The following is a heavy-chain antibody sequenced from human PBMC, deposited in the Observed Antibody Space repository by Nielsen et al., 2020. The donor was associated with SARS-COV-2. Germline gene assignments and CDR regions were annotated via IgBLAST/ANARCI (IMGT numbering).Heavy chain of an antibody. CDR3: ARGGPAAMGYYYYYGMDV. D-gene: IGHD2-2*01. CDR2: IIPIFGTA. CDR1: GGTFSSYA. J-gene: IGHJ6*02. V-gene: IGHV1-69*13. Sequence: SVKVSCKASGGTFSSYAISWVRQAPGQGLEWMGGIIPIFGTANYAQKFQGRVTITADESTSTAYMELSSLRSEDTAVYYCARGGPAAMGYYYYYGMDVWGQGTTVTVSS.